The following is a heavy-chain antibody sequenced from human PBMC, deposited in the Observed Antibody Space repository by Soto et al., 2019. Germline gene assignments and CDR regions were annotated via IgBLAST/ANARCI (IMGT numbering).Heavy chain of an antibody. D-gene: IGHD5-18*01. J-gene: IGHJ6*02. CDR1: GFIFSNYA. Sequence: PGGSLRLSCADSGFIFSNYAMIWVRQAPGKGLEWVSAIGGPGGSTYYADSVKGRFTISRDNSKNTVYLQMNSLRAEDTAVYYCAKDRGYSYGYVDYYYYGMDVWGQGTTVTVSS. CDR3: AKDRGYSYGYVDYYYYGMDV. CDR2: IGGPGGST. V-gene: IGHV3-23*01.